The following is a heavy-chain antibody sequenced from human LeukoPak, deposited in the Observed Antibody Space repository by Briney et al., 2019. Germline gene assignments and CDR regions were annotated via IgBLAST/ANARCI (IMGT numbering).Heavy chain of an antibody. CDR3: AKGRYYDSTGSPIDN. CDR2: IRYDGSNK. Sequence: GGSLRLSCAASGFTFSSYGMHWVRQAPGKGLEWVAFIRYDGSNKYYADSVKGRFTISRDNSKNTLYLQMNSLRAEDTAVYYCAKGRYYDSTGSPIDNWGQGTLVTVSS. D-gene: IGHD3-22*01. J-gene: IGHJ4*02. V-gene: IGHV3-30*02. CDR1: GFTFSSYG.